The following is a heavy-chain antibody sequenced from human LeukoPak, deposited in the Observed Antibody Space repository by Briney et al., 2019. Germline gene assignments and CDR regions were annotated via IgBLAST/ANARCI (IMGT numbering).Heavy chain of an antibody. Sequence: SETLSLTCAVYGGSFSGYYWSWIRQPPGKGLEWIGEINHSGSTNIHPCLRSRVTISVDTSKNQFTLKLSAVTAADTAVYYCARVQADTAMAYWGQGTLVTVSS. CDR1: GGSFSGYY. CDR3: ARVQADTAMAY. V-gene: IGHV4-34*01. D-gene: IGHD5-18*01. CDR2: INHSGST. J-gene: IGHJ4*02.